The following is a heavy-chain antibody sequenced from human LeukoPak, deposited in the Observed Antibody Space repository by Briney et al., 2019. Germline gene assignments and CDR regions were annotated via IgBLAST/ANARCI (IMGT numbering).Heavy chain of an antibody. J-gene: IGHJ4*02. D-gene: IGHD6-6*01. Sequence: GGSLRLSCSASGFTFSTYAMHWVRQAPGKGLEWVAIIKQDGSERYYVESVKGRFTISRDNARNSLYLEMNSLRAEDTAVYYCARDRRPPDYWGQGTLVTVSS. CDR3: ARDRRPPDY. V-gene: IGHV3-7*05. CDR1: GFTFSTYA. CDR2: IKQDGSER.